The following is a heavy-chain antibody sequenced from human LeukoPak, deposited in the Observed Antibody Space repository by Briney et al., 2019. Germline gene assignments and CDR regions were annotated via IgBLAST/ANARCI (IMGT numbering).Heavy chain of an antibody. CDR2: ISYDGSNK. CDR1: GFTFSSYA. Sequence: PGGSLRLSCAASGFTFSSYAMHWVRQAPGKGLEWVAVISYDGSNKYYADSVKGRFTISRDNSKNTLYLQMNSLRAEDTAVYYCARDLGDMVRGPKYYYYYYGMDVWGQGTTVTVSS. D-gene: IGHD3-10*01. J-gene: IGHJ6*02. CDR3: ARDLGDMVRGPKYYYYYYGMDV. V-gene: IGHV3-30-3*01.